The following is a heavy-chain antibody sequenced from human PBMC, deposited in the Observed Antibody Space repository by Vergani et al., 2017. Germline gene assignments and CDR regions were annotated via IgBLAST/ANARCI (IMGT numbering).Heavy chain of an antibody. D-gene: IGHD3-3*01. CDR2: IFYSGST. V-gene: IGHV4-61*01. CDR3: ARVRSTTIFGVVINHYFDY. J-gene: IGHJ4*02. CDR1: GGSVSSGSYY. Sequence: QVQLQESGPGLVKPSETLSLTCSVSGGSVSSGSYYWNWIRQPPGKGLEWIGYIFYSGSTKYNPSLKSRVTISVDTSKNQFSLKLSSVTAADTAVYYCARVRSTTIFGVVINHYFDYWGQGTLVTVSS.